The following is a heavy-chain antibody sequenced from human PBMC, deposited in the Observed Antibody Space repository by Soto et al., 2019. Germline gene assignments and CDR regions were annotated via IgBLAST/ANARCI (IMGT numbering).Heavy chain of an antibody. CDR3: AREGMGFSNWFDP. Sequence: EVQLVESGGGLVQPGGSLRLSCAASGFTFSSYWMHWVRHPPGKGLVWVSRMNSDGSDTGYADSVKGRFTISRDNAMNTLYLQMNSLRAEDSAVYYCAREGMGFSNWFDPWCQGTMVSVSS. V-gene: IGHV3-74*01. CDR1: GFTFSSYW. D-gene: IGHD2-8*01. CDR2: MNSDGSDT. J-gene: IGHJ5*02.